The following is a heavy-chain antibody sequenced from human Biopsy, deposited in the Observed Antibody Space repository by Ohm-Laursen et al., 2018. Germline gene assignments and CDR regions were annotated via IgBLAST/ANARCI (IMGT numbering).Heavy chain of an antibody. J-gene: IGHJ4*02. CDR1: GGSIYNFF. D-gene: IGHD1-26*01. V-gene: IGHV4-59*01. Sequence: SGTLSLTCTVSGGSIYNFFWSWIRQPPGQGLEWIGYIYYSGSTNYNPSLKSRVTISVARSKYHFSLELSSVTAADTAVYYCARVGVGAPSIDYFDSWGQGALVTVSS. CDR3: ARVGVGAPSIDYFDS. CDR2: IYYSGST.